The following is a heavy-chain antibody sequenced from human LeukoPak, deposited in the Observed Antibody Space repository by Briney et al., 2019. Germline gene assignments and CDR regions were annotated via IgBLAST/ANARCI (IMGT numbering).Heavy chain of an antibody. V-gene: IGHV3-33*01. Sequence: GRSLRLSCAASEFTFSRHGMHWVRQAPDKGLEWVAAIWYDGSNKYYADSVKGRFTISRDNSKNTLYLQMNSLRAEDTAVYYCARGTESWPTPKLIYYYYGMDVWGQGTTVTVS. CDR2: IWYDGSNK. CDR3: ARGTESWPTPKLIYYYYGMDV. CDR1: EFTFSRHG. J-gene: IGHJ6*02. D-gene: IGHD2-2*02.